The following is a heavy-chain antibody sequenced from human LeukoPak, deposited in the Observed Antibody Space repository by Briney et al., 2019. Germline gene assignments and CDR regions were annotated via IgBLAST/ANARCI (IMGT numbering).Heavy chain of an antibody. V-gene: IGHV4-39*01. J-gene: IGHJ4*02. CDR2: IYYSGST. CDR1: GGSISSSSYY. D-gene: IGHD4-17*01. Sequence: PSETLSLTCTVSGGSISSSSYYWGWIRQPPGKGLEWIGSIYYSGSTYYNPSLKSRVTISVDTSKNQFSLKLSSVTAADTAVYYCARLYDYGDCFDYWGQGTLVTVSS. CDR3: ARLYDYGDCFDY.